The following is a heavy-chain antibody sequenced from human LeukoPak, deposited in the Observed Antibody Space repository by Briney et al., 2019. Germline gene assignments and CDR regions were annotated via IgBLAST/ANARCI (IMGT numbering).Heavy chain of an antibody. D-gene: IGHD1-26*01. CDR3: TRGSLSGSSRDY. CDR1: GYTFTGYD. CDR2: MNPNTGDT. J-gene: IGHJ4*02. Sequence: ASVRVSCKASGYTFTGYDTNWVRQATGQGLEWMGWMNPNTGDTGYAQKFQGRVTMTRNSSIDTAYMELSGLRSEDTAVYYCTRGSLSGSSRDYWGQGTLLTVSS. V-gene: IGHV1-8*01.